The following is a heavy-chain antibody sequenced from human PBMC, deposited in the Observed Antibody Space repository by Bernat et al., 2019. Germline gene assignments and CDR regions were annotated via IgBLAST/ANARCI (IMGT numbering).Heavy chain of an antibody. CDR2: ISYDGSKK. J-gene: IGHJ4*02. V-gene: IGHV3-30*18. D-gene: IGHD3-10*01. CDR3: AKDRVAFGIGESDS. Sequence: QVQLVESGGGVVQPGGSLRLSCAASGFTFSSHGMHWGRQAPGKGLEWVAVISYDGSKKYYVDSVKGRFTISRDNSKNTVYLQMSSLRAEDTAVYNCAKDRVAFGIGESDSWCQGTLVTVSS. CDR1: GFTFSSHG.